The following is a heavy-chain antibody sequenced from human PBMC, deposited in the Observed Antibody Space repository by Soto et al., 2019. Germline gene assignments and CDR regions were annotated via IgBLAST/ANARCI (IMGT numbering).Heavy chain of an antibody. Sequence: EASVKVSCKASGYTFTSYDINWVRQATGQGLEWMGWMNPNSGNTGYAQKFQGRVTMTRNTSISTAYMELSSLRSEDTAVYYCARGFDYIWGSYRPSDAFDIWGQGTMVTVSS. V-gene: IGHV1-8*01. CDR3: ARGFDYIWGSYRPSDAFDI. J-gene: IGHJ3*02. CDR1: GYTFTSYD. D-gene: IGHD3-16*02. CDR2: MNPNSGNT.